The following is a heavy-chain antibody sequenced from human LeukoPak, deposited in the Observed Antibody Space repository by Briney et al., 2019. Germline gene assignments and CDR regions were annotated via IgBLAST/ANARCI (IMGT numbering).Heavy chain of an antibody. V-gene: IGHV1-2*02. CDR3: ARGRYSSSSYSFDY. CDR1: GYTFTGYY. J-gene: IGHJ4*02. D-gene: IGHD6-6*01. Sequence: GSVKVSCKASGYTFTGYYMHWVRQAPGQGLEWMGWINPNSGGTNYAQKFQGRVAMTRDTSISTAYMELSRLRSDDTAVYYCARGRYSSSSYSFDYWGQGTLVTVSS. CDR2: INPNSGGT.